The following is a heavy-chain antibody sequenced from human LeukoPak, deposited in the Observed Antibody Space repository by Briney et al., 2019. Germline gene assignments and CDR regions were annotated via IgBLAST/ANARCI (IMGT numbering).Heavy chain of an antibody. J-gene: IGHJ4*02. CDR2: ITSSGRST. Sequence: GGSLRLSCAASGFTVSDYHMSWVRQAPGRGLEWISYITSSGRSTNHAGSVKGRFTISRDNAKNSVVLQMSSLTVEDTAVYYCTRERRGSYYAFEYWGQGALVTVSS. V-gene: IGHV3-11*01. CDR1: GFTVSDYH. D-gene: IGHD3-16*01. CDR3: TRERRGSYYAFEY.